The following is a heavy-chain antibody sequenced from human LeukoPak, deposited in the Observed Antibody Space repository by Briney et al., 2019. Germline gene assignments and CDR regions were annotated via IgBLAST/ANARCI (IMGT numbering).Heavy chain of an antibody. CDR1: GFTFSSYW. CDR2: IKQDGSEK. Sequence: GGSLRLSCAASGFTFSSYWMSWVRPAPGKGLEWVANIKQDGSEKYYVDSVKGRFTISRDNAKNSLYLQMNSLRAEDTAVYYCAREKYNLNYRGYYYYYMDVWGKGTTVTVSS. J-gene: IGHJ6*03. CDR3: AREKYNLNYRGYYYYYMDV. V-gene: IGHV3-7*01. D-gene: IGHD1-7*01.